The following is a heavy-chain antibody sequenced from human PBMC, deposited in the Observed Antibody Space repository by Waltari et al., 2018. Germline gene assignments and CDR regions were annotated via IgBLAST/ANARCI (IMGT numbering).Heavy chain of an antibody. D-gene: IGHD1-26*01. Sequence: QVHLVQSGPVVNKPGSTEKVSCKASAGTVSSYAISWVRQAPGQGLEWMGGIIPSCGRANYAQKFQGRVTMTTDESTSTAYMELSSLRSEDTAVYYCARARGCYNRSFDYWGQGTLVTVSS. CDR1: AGTVSSYA. J-gene: IGHJ4*02. CDR2: IIPSCGRA. V-gene: IGHV1-69*05. CDR3: ARARGCYNRSFDY.